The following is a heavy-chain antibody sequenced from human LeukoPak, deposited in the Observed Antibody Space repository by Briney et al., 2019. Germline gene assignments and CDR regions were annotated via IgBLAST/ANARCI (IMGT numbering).Heavy chain of an antibody. CDR3: ARDRRYYYFDY. V-gene: IGHV4-4*02. D-gene: IGHD3-9*01. CDR2: IYHSGST. J-gene: IGHJ4*02. Sequence: SETLSLTCAVSGGFLSSSNWWSWVRQPPGKGLEWIGEIYHSGSTNYNPSLKSRVTISVDKSKNQFSLKLSSVTAADTAVYYCARDRRYYYFDYWGQGTLVTVSS. CDR1: GGFLSSSNW.